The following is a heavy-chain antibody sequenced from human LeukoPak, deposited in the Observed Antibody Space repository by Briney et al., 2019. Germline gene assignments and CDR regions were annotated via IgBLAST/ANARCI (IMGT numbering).Heavy chain of an antibody. CDR2: IYYSGST. CDR1: GGSISSYY. D-gene: IGHD4-17*01. Sequence: SETLSLTCTVSGGSISSYYWSWIRQPPGKGLEWVGYIYYSGSTNYNPSLKSRVTISVDTSKNQFSLKLSSVTAADTAVYYCARDPYGVNWFDHWGQGTLVTVSS. J-gene: IGHJ5*02. V-gene: IGHV4-59*01. CDR3: ARDPYGVNWFDH.